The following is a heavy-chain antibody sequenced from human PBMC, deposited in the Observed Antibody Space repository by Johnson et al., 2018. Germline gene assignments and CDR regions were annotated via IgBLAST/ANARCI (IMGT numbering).Heavy chain of an antibody. J-gene: IGHJ6*02. Sequence: EVQLVETGGGLVKPGGSLRLSCAASGFTFSSYSMNWVRQAPGKGLEWVSSISSSSSTIYYADSVKGRFTISRDNAKNSLYLQMNSLRDEDTAVYYCARDPDYYGSGGYYNPYGMDVWGQGTTVTVSS. CDR2: ISSSSSTI. V-gene: IGHV3-21*01. CDR1: GFTFSSYS. CDR3: ARDPDYYGSGGYYNPYGMDV. D-gene: IGHD3-10*01.